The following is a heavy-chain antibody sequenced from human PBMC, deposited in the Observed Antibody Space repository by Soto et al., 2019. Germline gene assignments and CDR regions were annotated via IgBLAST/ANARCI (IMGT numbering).Heavy chain of an antibody. CDR1: GFTYSSYE. CDR3: ARDVPFPDV. V-gene: IGHV3-48*03. J-gene: IGHJ6*02. CDR2: ISSSGSTI. Sequence: PGGSLRLSCAASGFTYSSYEMNWVRQAPGKGLEWVSYISSSGSTIYYADSVKGRFTISRDNAKNSLYLQMNSLRAEDTAVYYCARDVPFPDVWGQGTTVTVSS.